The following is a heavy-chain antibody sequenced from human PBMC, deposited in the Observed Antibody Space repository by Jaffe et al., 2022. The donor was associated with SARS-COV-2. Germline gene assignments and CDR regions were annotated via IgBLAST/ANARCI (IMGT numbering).Heavy chain of an antibody. Sequence: QVQLVESGGGVVQPGRSLRLSCAASGFTFSTYGMHWVRQAPGKGLEWVAGIGYDGSKEYYADSVKGRFTISRDNSRNTLYLQMNSLRAEDTAVFYCSKASDDFKDYFEYWGQGTPVTVSS. J-gene: IGHJ4*02. CDR2: IGYDGSKE. D-gene: IGHD2-21*02. CDR1: GFTFSTYG. V-gene: IGHV3-30*18. CDR3: SKASDDFKDYFEY.